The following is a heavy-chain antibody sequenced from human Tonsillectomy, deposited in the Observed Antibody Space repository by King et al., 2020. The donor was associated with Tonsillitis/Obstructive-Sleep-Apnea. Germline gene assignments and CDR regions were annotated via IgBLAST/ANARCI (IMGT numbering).Heavy chain of an antibody. CDR2: IYHSGST. J-gene: IGHJ3*02. CDR3: SRVGSGDYVWGSFDAFDI. Sequence: QLQESGSGLVKPSQTLSLTCAVSGGSISSGGYSWSWIRQPPGKGLEWIGYIYHSGSTYYNPSLKSRVTISVDRSKNQFSLKLSSVTAADTAVYYCSRVGSGDYVWGSFDAFDIGGQGTMVTVSS. D-gene: IGHD3-16*01. V-gene: IGHV4-30-2*01. CDR1: GGSISSGGYS.